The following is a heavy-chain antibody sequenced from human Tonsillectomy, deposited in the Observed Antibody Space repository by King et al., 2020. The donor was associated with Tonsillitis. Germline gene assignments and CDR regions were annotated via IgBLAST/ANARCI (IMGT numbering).Heavy chain of an antibody. J-gene: IGHJ6*03. V-gene: IGHV3-30*19. D-gene: IGHD5-18*01. Sequence: QLVQSGGGVVQPGRSLRLSCAASGFTFSSYGMHWVRQAPGKGLEWMAVISYDGNNKYYADSVKGRFTISRDNSKNTLYLQMNSLRGEDTAVYYCSRDLDSYGYYSYYYMDVWGKGTTVTVSS. CDR3: SRDLDSYGYYSYYYMDV. CDR1: GFTFSSYG. CDR2: ISYDGNNK.